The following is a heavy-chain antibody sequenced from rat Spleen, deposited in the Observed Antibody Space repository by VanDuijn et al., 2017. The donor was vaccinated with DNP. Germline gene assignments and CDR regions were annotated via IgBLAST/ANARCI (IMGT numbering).Heavy chain of an antibody. J-gene: IGHJ2*01. D-gene: IGHD1-11*01. CDR3: TTDFERGY. Sequence: EVQLVETGGGLVQPGRSLKLSCVASGFTFSGYWMYWIRQVPGKGLEWVASINTDGDITNYPDSVKGRFTVSRDNAENTVCLQMNSLRSEDTATYYCTTDFERGYWGQGVMVTVSS. CDR1: GFTFSGYW. CDR2: INTDGDIT. V-gene: IGHV5-58*01.